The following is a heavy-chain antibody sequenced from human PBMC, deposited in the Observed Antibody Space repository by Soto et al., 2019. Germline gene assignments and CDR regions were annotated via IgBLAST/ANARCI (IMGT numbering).Heavy chain of an antibody. Sequence: QVQLVQSGAEVKEPGSSVKVSCKASGGTFSTYSISWVRQAPGQGLERMGMIIPMFGTPDYAQKSQGRVTITADESTSTVYMGLSSLRSEDTAVYYCAREGGGYSSGWRYFDYWGQGTLVTVAS. V-gene: IGHV1-69*18. J-gene: IGHJ4*02. CDR1: GGTFSTYS. D-gene: IGHD6-19*01. CDR3: AREGGGYSSGWRYFDY. CDR2: IIPMFGTP.